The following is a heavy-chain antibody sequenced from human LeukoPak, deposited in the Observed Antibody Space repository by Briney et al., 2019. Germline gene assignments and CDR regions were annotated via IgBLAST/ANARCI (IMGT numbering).Heavy chain of an antibody. J-gene: IGHJ4*02. CDR2: ISWNSGSI. V-gene: IGHV3-9*01. CDR3: AKDTYSSSLTGFDY. D-gene: IGHD6-6*01. Sequence: PGGSLRLSWAASGFTFDDYAIHWVRQAPGKGLEWVSGISWNSGSIGYADSVKGRFTISRDNAKNSLYLQMNSLRAEDTALYYCAKDTYSSSLTGFDYWGQGTLVTVSS. CDR1: GFTFDDYA.